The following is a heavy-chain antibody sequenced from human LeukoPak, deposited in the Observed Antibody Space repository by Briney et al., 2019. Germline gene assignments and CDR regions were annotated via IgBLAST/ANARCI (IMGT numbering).Heavy chain of an antibody. CDR3: ASGYYDSSGYYYVALY. Sequence: GESLKISCKGSGYSFTSYWIGWVRQMPGKGLEWMGIIYPGDSDTRYSPSFQGQVTISADKSISTAYLQWSSLMASDTAMYYCASGYYDSSGYYYVALYWGQGTLVTVSS. CDR1: GYSFTSYW. D-gene: IGHD3-22*01. CDR2: IYPGDSDT. V-gene: IGHV5-51*01. J-gene: IGHJ4*02.